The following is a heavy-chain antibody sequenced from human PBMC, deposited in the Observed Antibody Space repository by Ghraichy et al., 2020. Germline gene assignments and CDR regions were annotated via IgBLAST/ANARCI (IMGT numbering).Heavy chain of an antibody. CDR1: GFTFSHYW. V-gene: IGHV3-74*01. CDR3: AGDNGHYSFDL. D-gene: IGHD2-15*01. Sequence: GGSLRLSCASSGFTFSHYWMHWVRQAPGKGLVWVSLIIMDGSSTSQADSVKGRFTISRDNAKNKRDLEMNSVKAEDTAVYYCAGDNGHYSFDLWGRGTLVTVSS. CDR2: IIMDGSST. J-gene: IGHJ2*01.